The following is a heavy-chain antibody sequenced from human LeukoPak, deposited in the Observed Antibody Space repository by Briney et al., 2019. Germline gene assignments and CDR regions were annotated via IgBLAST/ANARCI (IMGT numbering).Heavy chain of an antibody. CDR2: ISGSGGST. CDR3: AKDYVGGTAAPGPPEVIDC. V-gene: IGHV3-23*01. Sequence: PGGSLRLSCTASGFTFSSYALSWVRQAPGKGLEWVSAISGSGGSTFYADSVKGRLSISRDKSKNPVYLQMKSLRAEDTAVYYCAKDYVGGTAAPGPPEVIDCWGQGTLVTVSS. J-gene: IGHJ4*02. D-gene: IGHD3-10*02. CDR1: GFTFSSYA.